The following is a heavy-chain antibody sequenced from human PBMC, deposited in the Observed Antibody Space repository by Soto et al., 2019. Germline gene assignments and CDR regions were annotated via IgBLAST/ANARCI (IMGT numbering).Heavy chain of an antibody. D-gene: IGHD1-7*01. V-gene: IGHV1-2*02. CDR2: INPKSGDT. CDR3: ARVPGHKNSRGDF. CDR1: GYTFTHYF. J-gene: IGHJ4*02. Sequence: QVRLMQSGPEVRRPGASVTVSCKASGYTFTHYFIHWVRRAPGQGLEWMGYINPKSGDTYYSPTFRGRVSMTSDTSTDTANMGLSSLKSDDTAVYFCARVPGHKNSRGDFWGQGTPITVSS.